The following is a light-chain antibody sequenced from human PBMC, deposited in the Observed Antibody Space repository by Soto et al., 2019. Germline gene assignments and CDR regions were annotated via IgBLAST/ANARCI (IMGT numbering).Light chain of an antibody. CDR3: QQYNTYSRT. J-gene: IGKJ2*01. Sequence: EIVLTQSPGTLSLSPGERATLSCRASESVSDNYLAWYQQRSGQAPRLVIYGASSRASAVPDRFSGSGSGADFTLTISRLEPEDFAVYYCQQYNTYSRTFGQGTKLDIK. CDR1: ESVSDNY. V-gene: IGKV3-20*01. CDR2: GAS.